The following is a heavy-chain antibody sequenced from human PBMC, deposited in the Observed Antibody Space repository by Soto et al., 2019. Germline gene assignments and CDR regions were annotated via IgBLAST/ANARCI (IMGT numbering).Heavy chain of an antibody. CDR2: ISGSGGST. CDR3: AKDGVFGVVIIANWFDP. CDR1: GFTFSSYA. J-gene: IGHJ5*02. Sequence: GGSLRLSCAASGFTFSSYAMSWVRQAPGKGLEWVSAISGSGGSTYYADSVKGRFTISRDNSKNTLYLQMNSLRAEDTAVYYCAKDGVFGVVIIANWFDPWGKGPLVTVSS. D-gene: IGHD3-3*01. V-gene: IGHV3-23*01.